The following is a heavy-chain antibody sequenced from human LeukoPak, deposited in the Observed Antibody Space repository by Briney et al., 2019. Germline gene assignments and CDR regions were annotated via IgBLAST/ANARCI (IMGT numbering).Heavy chain of an antibody. V-gene: IGHV4-59*01. CDR1: GGSISSYY. Sequence: PSETLSLTCTVSGGSISSYYWSWIRQPPGKGLEWIGYIYYSGSTNYNPSLKSRVTISVDTSKNQFSLKLSSVTAADTAVYYCARDGLYGSGRNGMGVWGKGTTVTVSS. D-gene: IGHD3-10*01. CDR3: ARDGLYGSGRNGMGV. CDR2: IYYSGST. J-gene: IGHJ6*04.